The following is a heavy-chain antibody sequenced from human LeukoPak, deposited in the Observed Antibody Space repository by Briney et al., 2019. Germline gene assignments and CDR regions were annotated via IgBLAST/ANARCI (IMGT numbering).Heavy chain of an antibody. Sequence: ASVTVSCKASGYTFTGYYMHWVRQAPGQGLDWMRWINPNSGGTNYAQKFQGRVTMTRDTSISTAYMELSRLRSDDTAVYYCARAYQPLGGLSFPDSWGQGTLVTVSS. J-gene: IGHJ5*01. CDR1: GYTFTGYY. V-gene: IGHV1-2*02. CDR2: INPNSGGT. D-gene: IGHD3-16*02. CDR3: ARAYQPLGGLSFPDS.